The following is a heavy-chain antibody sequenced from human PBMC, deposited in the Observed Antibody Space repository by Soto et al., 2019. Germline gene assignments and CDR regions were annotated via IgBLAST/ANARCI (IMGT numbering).Heavy chain of an antibody. CDR2: IWYDGSNK. J-gene: IGHJ4*02. Sequence: QVQLVESGGGVVQPGRSLRLSCAASGFTFSSYGMHWVRQAPGKGLEWVAVIWYDGSNKYYADSVKGRFTISRDNSKNTLYLQMNSLRDEDTAVYYCATSINMVRGVIPDYWGQGTLVTVSS. V-gene: IGHV3-33*01. D-gene: IGHD3-10*01. CDR3: ATSINMVRGVIPDY. CDR1: GFTFSSYG.